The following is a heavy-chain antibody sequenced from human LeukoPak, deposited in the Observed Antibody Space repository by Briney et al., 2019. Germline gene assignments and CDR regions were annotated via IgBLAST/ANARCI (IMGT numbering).Heavy chain of an antibody. CDR3: ARVRSPYSSGWYVSVDY. CDR1: GYTFTSYY. CDR2: INPSGGST. D-gene: IGHD6-19*01. V-gene: IGHV1-46*01. J-gene: IGHJ4*02. Sequence: ASVKVSCKASGYTFTSYYMHWVRQAPGQGLEWMGIINPSGGSTSYAQKFQGRVTMTRDTSTSTVYMELSSLRSEDTAVYYCARVRSPYSSGWYVSVDYWGQGTLVTVSS.